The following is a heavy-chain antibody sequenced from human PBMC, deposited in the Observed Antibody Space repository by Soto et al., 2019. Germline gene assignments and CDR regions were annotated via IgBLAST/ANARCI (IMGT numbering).Heavy chain of an antibody. CDR1: GGSISSGDYY. V-gene: IGHV4-30-4*01. CDR3: ARDRVCSSTSCYDYYGMDV. J-gene: IGHJ6*02. Sequence: SETLSLTCTVSGGSISSGDYYWSWIRQPPGKGLEWIGYIYYSGSTYYNPSLKSRVTISVDTSKNQFSLKLSSVTAADTAVYYCARDRVCSSTSCYDYYGMDVWGQGTTVTVSS. CDR2: IYYSGST. D-gene: IGHD2-2*01.